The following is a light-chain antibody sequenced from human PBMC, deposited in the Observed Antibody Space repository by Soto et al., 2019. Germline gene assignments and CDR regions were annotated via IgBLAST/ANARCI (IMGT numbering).Light chain of an antibody. V-gene: IGKV3-11*01. CDR3: QQRSNWPPT. CDR1: QSVTTY. Sequence: EIVLTQSPATLSLSPGARATLSCRASQSVTTYLAWYQQKPGQASRLLIYDASNRATGIPARFSGSGAGTHFTLRISGLVPVYFTVYSCQQRSNWPPTVGGGTNVEIK. J-gene: IGKJ4*01. CDR2: DAS.